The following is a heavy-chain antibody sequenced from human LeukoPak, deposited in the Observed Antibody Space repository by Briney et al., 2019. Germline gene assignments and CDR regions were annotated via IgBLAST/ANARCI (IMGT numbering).Heavy chain of an antibody. CDR2: INPNSGGT. D-gene: IGHD6-19*01. CDR1: GYTFTSYD. J-gene: IGHJ4*02. Sequence: ASVKVSCKASGYTFTSYDINWVRQAPGQGLEWMGWINPNSGGTNYAQKFQGRVTMTRDTCISTAYMELSRLRSDDTAVYYCARSYQEQWLIRSYYFDYWGQGTLVTVSS. V-gene: IGHV1-2*02. CDR3: ARSYQEQWLIRSYYFDY.